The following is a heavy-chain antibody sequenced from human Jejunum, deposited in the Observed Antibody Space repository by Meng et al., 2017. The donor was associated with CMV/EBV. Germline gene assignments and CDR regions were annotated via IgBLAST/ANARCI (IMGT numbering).Heavy chain of an antibody. V-gene: IGHV1-69-2*01. Sequence: KVSGKTFTDYYIHWVQQAPGRGLEWMGLVDPEDGETIYAARSQGRVTISADTSTDTIYMELTSLRSEDTAVYFCALGLYSTSWFFDLWGRGTLVTVSS. CDR3: ALGLYSTSWFFDL. CDR1: GKTFTDYY. CDR2: VDPEDGET. D-gene: IGHD5-18*01. J-gene: IGHJ2*01.